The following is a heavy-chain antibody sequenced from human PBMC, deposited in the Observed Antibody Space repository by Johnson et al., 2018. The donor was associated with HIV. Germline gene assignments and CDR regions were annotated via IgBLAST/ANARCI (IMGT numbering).Heavy chain of an antibody. CDR2: IRYDGSNK. D-gene: IGHD6-13*01. CDR3: ARGALQRGSWYGRDAFDI. J-gene: IGHJ3*02. CDR1: GFTFSSYG. V-gene: IGHV3-30*02. Sequence: QVQLVESGGGVVQPGRSLRLSCAASGFTFSSYGMHWVRQAPGQGLEWVAFIRYDGSNKYYADSVKGRFTISRDNSKNTLYLQMNSLRAEDTAVYYCARGALQRGSWYGRDAFDIWGQGTMVTVSS.